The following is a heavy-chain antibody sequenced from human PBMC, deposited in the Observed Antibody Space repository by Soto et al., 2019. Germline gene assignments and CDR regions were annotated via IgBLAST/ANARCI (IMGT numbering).Heavy chain of an antibody. V-gene: IGHV3-33*01. CDR3: ATDYGGKGLDY. J-gene: IGHJ4*02. Sequence: QVQLVESGGGVVQPGRSLRLSCAASGFTFSSYGMHWVRQAPGKGLEWVAVIWYDGSNKYYADSVKGRFTISRDNSKNTLYLQMNSLRAEDTAVYYCATDYGGKGLDYWGQGTLGTVSS. CDR2: IWYDGSNK. CDR1: GFTFSSYG. D-gene: IGHD4-17*01.